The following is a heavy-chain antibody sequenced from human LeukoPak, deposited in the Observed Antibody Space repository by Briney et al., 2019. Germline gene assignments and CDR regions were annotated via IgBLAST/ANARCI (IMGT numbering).Heavy chain of an antibody. Sequence: GASVKVSCKASGGTFNNYAINWVRQAPGQGLEWMGIIKPSGGSTTYAQKFQGRVTMTRDMSTSTLYMELSSLRSEDTAVYYCARVRDGYNDAYDIWGQGTMVTVSS. D-gene: IGHD5-24*01. CDR2: IKPSGGST. V-gene: IGHV1-46*02. J-gene: IGHJ3*02. CDR3: ARVRDGYNDAYDI. CDR1: GGTFNNYA.